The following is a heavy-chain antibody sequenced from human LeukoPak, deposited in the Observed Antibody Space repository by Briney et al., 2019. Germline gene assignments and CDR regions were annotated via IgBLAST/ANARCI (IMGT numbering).Heavy chain of an antibody. J-gene: IGHJ6*02. V-gene: IGHV1-46*01. CDR2: INPTGGST. CDR1: GYTFPSYF. Sequence: GASVKVSCKASGYTFPSYFMHWVRQAPGQGLEWMGIINPTGGSTTYAQKFQGRVTITADESTSTAYMELSSLRSEDTAVYYCARERPLYNWNDLPHYYYYGMDVWGQGTTVTVSS. CDR3: ARERPLYNWNDLPHYYYYGMDV. D-gene: IGHD1-20*01.